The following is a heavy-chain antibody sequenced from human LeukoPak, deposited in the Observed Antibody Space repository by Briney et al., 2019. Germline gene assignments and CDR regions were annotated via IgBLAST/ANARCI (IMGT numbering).Heavy chain of an antibody. J-gene: IGHJ6*04. CDR1: GGSISSSSYY. Sequence: SETLSLTCTVSGGSISSSSYYWGWIRQPPGKGLEWIGSIYYSGSTYYNPSLKSRVTISVDTSKNQFSLKLSSVTAADTAVYYCAIRTRGFLERVDVWAKGTTVTVST. CDR2: IYYSGST. V-gene: IGHV4-39*01. D-gene: IGHD3-3*01. CDR3: AIRTRGFLERVDV.